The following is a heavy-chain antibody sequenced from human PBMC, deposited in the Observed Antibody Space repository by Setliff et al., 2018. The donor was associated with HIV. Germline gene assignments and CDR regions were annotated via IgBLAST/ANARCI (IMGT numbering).Heavy chain of an antibody. J-gene: IGHJ4*02. CDR2: IKQDGSEK. CDR1: GFTFSSYW. CDR3: HSGYDTEEQSYFDY. Sequence: LRLSCAASGFTFSSYWMSWVRQAPGKGLEWVANIKQDGSEKYYVDSVKGRFTISRDNAKNTLYLQMNSLRVEDTGVYYCHSGYDTEEQSYFDYWGQGTLVTVSS. D-gene: IGHD5-12*01. V-gene: IGHV3-7*01.